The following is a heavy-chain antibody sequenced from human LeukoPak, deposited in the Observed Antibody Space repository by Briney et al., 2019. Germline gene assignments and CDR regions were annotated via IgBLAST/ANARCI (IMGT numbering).Heavy chain of an antibody. D-gene: IGHD6-13*01. CDR1: GFTFSSYG. V-gene: IGHV3-30*18. J-gene: IGHJ3*02. CDR3: AKDPQAYSSSWYSAFDI. CDR2: ISYDGSNK. Sequence: PGRSLRLSCAASGFTFSSYGMHWVRQAPGKGLEWVAVISYDGSNKYYADSVKGRFTISRDNSKNTLYLQMNSLRAEDTAVYYCAKDPQAYSSSWYSAFDIWGQGTMVTVSS.